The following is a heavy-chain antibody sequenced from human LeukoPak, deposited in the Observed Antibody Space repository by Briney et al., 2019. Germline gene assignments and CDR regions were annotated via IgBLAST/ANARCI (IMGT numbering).Heavy chain of an antibody. D-gene: IGHD6-13*01. CDR2: IIPILGIA. Sequence: ASVKVSCKASGGTFSSYTISWVRQAPGQGLEWMGRIIPILGIANYAQKFQGRVTITADKSTSTAYMELSSLRSEDTAVYYCARGSPWRIAAAGTGAFGIWGQGTMVTVSS. CDR3: ARGSPWRIAAAGTGAFGI. CDR1: GGTFSSYT. J-gene: IGHJ3*02. V-gene: IGHV1-69*02.